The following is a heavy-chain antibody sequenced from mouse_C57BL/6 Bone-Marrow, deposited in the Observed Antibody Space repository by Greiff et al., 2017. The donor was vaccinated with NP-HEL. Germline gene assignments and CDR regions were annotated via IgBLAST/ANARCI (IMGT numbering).Heavy chain of an antibody. J-gene: IGHJ3*01. CDR3: AKSTMVTPWFAY. Sequence: VQLQQPGAELVRPGSSVKLSCKASGYTFTSYWMHWVKQRPIQGLEWIGNIDPSDSETHYNQKFKDKATLTVDKSSSTAYMQLSSLTSEDSAVYYCAKSTMVTPWFAYWGQGTLVTVSA. CDR1: GYTFTSYW. D-gene: IGHD2-2*01. V-gene: IGHV1-52*01. CDR2: IDPSDSET.